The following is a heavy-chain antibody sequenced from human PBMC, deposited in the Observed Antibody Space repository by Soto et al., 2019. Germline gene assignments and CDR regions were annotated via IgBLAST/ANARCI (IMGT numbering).Heavy chain of an antibody. CDR3: ASRPFYYYGLDV. V-gene: IGHV4-30-2*01. CDR2: VYHTGNA. CDR1: GGSITTAGYF. Sequence: SETLSLTCTVSGGSITTAGYFWSWIRQPPGKALEWIGYVYHTGNAYPKPSLKSRVTISLDRSKNQFSLKMTSVTAADTALYYCASRPFYYYGLDVWGQGTTVTV. J-gene: IGHJ6*02.